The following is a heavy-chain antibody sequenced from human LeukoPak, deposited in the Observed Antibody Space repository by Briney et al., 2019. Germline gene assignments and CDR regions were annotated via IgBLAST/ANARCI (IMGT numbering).Heavy chain of an antibody. J-gene: IGHJ4*02. CDR2: ISAYNGNT. Sequence: GASVKVSCKASGYTFTSYGISWVRQAPGQGLEWMGWISAYNGNTNYAQKLQGRVTMTTDTSTGTAYMELRSLRSDDTAVYYCARDYNTEATRGYSGYDWGQRLVPDYYFDYWGQGTLVTVSS. V-gene: IGHV1-18*01. CDR1: GYTFTSYG. CDR3: ARDYNTEATRGYSGYDWGQRLVPDYYFDY. D-gene: IGHD5-12*01.